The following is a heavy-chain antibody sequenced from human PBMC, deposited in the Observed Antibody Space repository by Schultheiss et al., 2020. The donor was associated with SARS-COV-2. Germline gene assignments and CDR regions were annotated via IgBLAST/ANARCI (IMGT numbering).Heavy chain of an antibody. CDR2: IRSKANSYAT. J-gene: IGHJ6*02. Sequence: GGSLRLSCAASGFTFSGSAMHWVRQASGKGLEWVGRIRSKANSYATAYAASVKGRFTISRDDSKNTAYLQMNSLKTEDTAVYYCTREAGEDYYDSSGYMAYYYYGMDVWGQGTTVTVSS. D-gene: IGHD3-22*01. CDR3: TREAGEDYYDSSGYMAYYYYGMDV. CDR1: GFTFSGSA. V-gene: IGHV3-73*01.